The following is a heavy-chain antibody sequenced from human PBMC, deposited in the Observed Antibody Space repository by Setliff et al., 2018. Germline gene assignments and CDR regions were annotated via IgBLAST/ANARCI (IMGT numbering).Heavy chain of an antibody. V-gene: IGHV1-3*01. CDR2: INAGNGNT. J-gene: IGHJ3*02. D-gene: IGHD1-26*01. CDR3: ARKRSGWELLYAFDI. CDR1: GYTFTSYA. Sequence: GASVKVSCKASGYTFTSYAMHWVRQAPGQRLEWMGWINAGNGNTKYSQKFQGRVTITRDTSASTAYMELSSLRSEDTAVYYCARKRSGWELLYAFDIWGQGTMVTVSS.